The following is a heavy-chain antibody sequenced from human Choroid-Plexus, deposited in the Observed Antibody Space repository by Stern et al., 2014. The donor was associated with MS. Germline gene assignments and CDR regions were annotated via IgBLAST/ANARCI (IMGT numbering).Heavy chain of an antibody. J-gene: IGHJ5*02. CDR2: VSYDGSNK. CDR3: AKDRQYLTYFFDH. D-gene: IGHD2/OR15-2a*01. CDR1: GFTFDSCA. Sequence: VQLEESGGGVVQPGRPLRLSCVASGFTFDSCAMHWVRQAPGKGLEWVAGVSYDGSNKYYADSVKGRFTISRDNSQNTLYMQMSSLRPEDTAVYYCAKDRQYLTYFFDHWGQGSLVTVSS. V-gene: IGHV3-30*18.